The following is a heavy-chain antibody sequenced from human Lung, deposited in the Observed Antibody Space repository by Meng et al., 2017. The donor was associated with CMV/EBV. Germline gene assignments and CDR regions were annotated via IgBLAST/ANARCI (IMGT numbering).Heavy chain of an antibody. CDR1: GFTFSISW. CDR2: IKEDGSEE. J-gene: IGHJ4*02. V-gene: IGHV3-7*01. D-gene: IGHD2/OR15-2a*01. CDR3: ARNLWTPEY. Sequence: GEXXKISCAASGFTFSISWMSWVRQAPGKGLEWVASIKEDGSEEHYVDSVKGRFTISRDNAKNSVYLQMNTLRAEDTAVYYCARNLWTPEYWGQGRVVTVSS.